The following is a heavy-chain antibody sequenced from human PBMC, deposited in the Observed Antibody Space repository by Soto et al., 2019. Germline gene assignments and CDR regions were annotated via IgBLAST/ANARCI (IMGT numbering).Heavy chain of an antibody. J-gene: IGHJ4*02. Sequence: QVQLQESGPGLVKPSETLSLTCTVSGGSVSSGSYYWSWIRQPPGKGLEWIGYIYYSGSTNYNPSLKSRVNISVDTSKNQFSLKLSSVTAADTAVYYFARDTAMVTRFDYWGQGTLVTVSS. CDR3: ARDTAMVTRFDY. CDR1: GGSVSSGSYY. D-gene: IGHD5-18*01. V-gene: IGHV4-61*01. CDR2: IYYSGST.